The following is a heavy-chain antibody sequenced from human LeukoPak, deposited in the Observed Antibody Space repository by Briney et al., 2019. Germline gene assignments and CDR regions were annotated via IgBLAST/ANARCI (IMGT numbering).Heavy chain of an antibody. CDR1: GFTFSSYW. J-gene: IGHJ4*02. CDR2: ISGTSNTI. D-gene: IGHD1-26*01. Sequence: PGGSLRLSCAASGFTFSSYWMNWVRQAPGKGLEWVSYISGTSNTIYYADSVKGRFTISRDNAKNSLYLQVNSLRAEDTAIYYCAKDWDWELLIFDYWGQGTLVTVSS. V-gene: IGHV3-48*01. CDR3: AKDWDWELLIFDY.